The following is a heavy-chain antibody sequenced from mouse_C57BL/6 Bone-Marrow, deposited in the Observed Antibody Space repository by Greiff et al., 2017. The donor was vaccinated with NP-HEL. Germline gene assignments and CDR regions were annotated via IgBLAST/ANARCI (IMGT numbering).Heavy chain of an antibody. CDR2: IYYSGTI. CDR3: AREGLRRGFAY. Sequence: EVHLVESGPGLVKPSQTVFLTCTVTGISITTGNYRWSWIRQFPGNKLEWIGYIYYSGTITYNPPLTSRTTITRDTPKNQFFLEMNSLTAEDTATYYCAREGLRRGFAYWGQGTLVTVSA. CDR1: GISITTGNYR. D-gene: IGHD2-4*01. V-gene: IGHV3-5*01. J-gene: IGHJ3*01.